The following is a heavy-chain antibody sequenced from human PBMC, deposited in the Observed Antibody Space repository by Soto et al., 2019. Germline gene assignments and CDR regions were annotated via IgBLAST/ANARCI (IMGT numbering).Heavy chain of an antibody. Sequence: GGSLRLSCAASGFTFTRYSMNWVRQAPGKGLEWVSSISSTTHYIYYADSMRGRFTISRDNAKNAVYLEMNSLRAEDTAVYYGARESEDLTSNFDYWGQGTLVTVSS. CDR1: GFTFTRYS. CDR2: ISSTTHYI. CDR3: ARESEDLTSNFDY. V-gene: IGHV3-21*06. J-gene: IGHJ4*02.